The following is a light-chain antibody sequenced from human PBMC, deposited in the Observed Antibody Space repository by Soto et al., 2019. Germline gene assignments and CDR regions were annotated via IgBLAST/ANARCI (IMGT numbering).Light chain of an antibody. CDR1: QSVGSDH. CDR3: QQYGSSPYT. Sequence: EIVLTQSPGTLSFSPGERATLSCRASQSVGSDHLAWYQQKPGQAPRLLLYGASNRASGIPDRFSGSGSGTDFTLTISRLEPEDFAVYSCQQYGSSPYTFGQGTKLEI. CDR2: GAS. V-gene: IGKV3-20*01. J-gene: IGKJ2*01.